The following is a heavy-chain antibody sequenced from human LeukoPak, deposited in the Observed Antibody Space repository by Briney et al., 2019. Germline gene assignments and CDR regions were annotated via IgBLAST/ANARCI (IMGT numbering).Heavy chain of an antibody. J-gene: IGHJ1*01. CDR3: ARVGWVAAAGTALDFQH. CDR2: INPNSGNT. D-gene: IGHD6-13*01. CDR1: GYTFTGYC. Sequence: ASVKVSCKASGYTFTGYCMHWVRQAPGQGLEWMGWINPNSGNTGYAQKFQGRVTMTRNTSISTAYMELSSLRSEDTAVYYCARVGWVAAAGTALDFQHWGQGTLVTVSS. V-gene: IGHV1-8*02.